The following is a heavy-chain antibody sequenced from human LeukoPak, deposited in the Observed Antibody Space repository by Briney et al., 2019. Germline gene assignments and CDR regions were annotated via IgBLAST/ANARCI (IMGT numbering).Heavy chain of an antibody. V-gene: IGHV1-46*01. CDR2: INPSGGST. CDR1: GYTFTSYG. D-gene: IGHD1-26*01. J-gene: IGHJ4*02. Sequence: ASVKVSCKASGYTFTSYGISWVRQAPGQGLEWMGIINPSGGSTSYAQKFQGRVTMTRDASTSTVYMELSSLRSEDTAVYYCASLRVGAHDYWGQGTLVTVSS. CDR3: ASLRVGAHDY.